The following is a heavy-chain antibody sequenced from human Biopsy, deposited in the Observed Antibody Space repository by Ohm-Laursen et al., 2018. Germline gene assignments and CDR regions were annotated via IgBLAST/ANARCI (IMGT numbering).Heavy chain of an antibody. Sequence: GTLSLTCPVYGESFNGYYWSWIRQTPGKGLEWIGEINHSGRTNYNPSLKSRVTISVDTSKNQFSLKVRSVTAADTAVYYCVRGVDYYDPYHYYALDVWGQGTTVIVSS. CDR1: GESFNGYY. J-gene: IGHJ6*02. CDR2: INHSGRT. CDR3: VRGVDYYDPYHYYALDV. D-gene: IGHD3-22*01. V-gene: IGHV4-34*01.